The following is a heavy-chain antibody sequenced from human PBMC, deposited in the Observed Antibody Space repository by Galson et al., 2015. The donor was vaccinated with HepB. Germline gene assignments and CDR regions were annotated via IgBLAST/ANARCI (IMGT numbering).Heavy chain of an antibody. V-gene: IGHV3-23*01. CDR3: AGPGSYPDYYFDY. J-gene: IGHJ4*02. CDR2: ISGSGGST. Sequence: SLRLSCAASGFTFSSYAMSWVRQAPGKGLEWVSAISGSGGSTYYADSVKGRFTISRDNSKNTLYLQMNSLRAEDTAVYYCAGPGSYPDYYFDYWGQGTLVTVSS. D-gene: IGHD3-16*02. CDR1: GFTFSSYA.